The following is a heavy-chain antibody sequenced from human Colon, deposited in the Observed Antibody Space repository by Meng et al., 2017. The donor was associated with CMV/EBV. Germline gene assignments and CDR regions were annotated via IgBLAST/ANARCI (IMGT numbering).Heavy chain of an antibody. J-gene: IGHJ4*02. V-gene: IGHV3/OR16-13*01. Sequence: EVQLVESGGGLVQPGGSLRLSCAASGFTFSSYWMHWVRQAPGKGLVWVSRINSDGSSTSYADSMKGQFTISRDNAKNTLYLQIDSLRVDDSAVYYCGRDLSGERDHWGQGTLVTVSS. CDR2: INSDGSST. CDR3: GRDLSGERDH. D-gene: IGHD1-26*01. CDR1: GFTFSSYW.